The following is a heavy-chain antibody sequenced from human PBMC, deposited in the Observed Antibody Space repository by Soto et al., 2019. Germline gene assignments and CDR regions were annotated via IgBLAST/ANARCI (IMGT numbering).Heavy chain of an antibody. CDR3: ASGIQLWLRRINNGYSG. J-gene: IGHJ4*02. CDR2: IIPMFGTA. Sequence: QVQLVQSGAEVKKPESSVKVSCKAPGGTFSTYAISWVRQAPGQGLEWMGGIIPMFGTANYAQRFQDRVTIPADASTNTVYMELRRLRSEDTAVYFCASGIQLWLRRINNGYSGWGQGTLVTVSS. D-gene: IGHD5-18*01. V-gene: IGHV1-69*12. CDR1: GGTFSTYA.